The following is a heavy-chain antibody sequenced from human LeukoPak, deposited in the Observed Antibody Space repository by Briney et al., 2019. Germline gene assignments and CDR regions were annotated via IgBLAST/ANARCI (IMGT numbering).Heavy chain of an antibody. CDR2: ISSSGSTI. CDR1: GFTFSDYY. J-gene: IGHJ5*02. Sequence: PGGSLRLSCAASGFTFSDYYMSWIRQAPGKGLEWVSYISSSGSTIYYADSVKGRFTISRDNAKNSLYLQMNSLRAEDTAVYYCAKDEISESGIVDSVDWFDPWGQGTLVTVSS. D-gene: IGHD3-22*01. CDR3: AKDEISESGIVDSVDWFDP. V-gene: IGHV3-11*04.